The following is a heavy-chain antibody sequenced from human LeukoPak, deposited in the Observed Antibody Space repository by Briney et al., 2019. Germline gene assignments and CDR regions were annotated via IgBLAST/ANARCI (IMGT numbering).Heavy chain of an antibody. CDR2: ISAYNGNT. J-gene: IGHJ6*02. V-gene: IGHV1-18*01. D-gene: IGHD3-9*01. CDR1: GYTFTSYG. Sequence: VASVKVSCKASGYTFTSYGISWVRQAPGQGFEWMGWISAYNGNTNYAQKLQGRVTMTTDTSTSTAYMELRSLRSDDTAVYYCARAAYYDILTGYLQYYYYYYGMDVRGQGTTVTVSS. CDR3: ARAAYYDILTGYLQYYYYYYGMDV.